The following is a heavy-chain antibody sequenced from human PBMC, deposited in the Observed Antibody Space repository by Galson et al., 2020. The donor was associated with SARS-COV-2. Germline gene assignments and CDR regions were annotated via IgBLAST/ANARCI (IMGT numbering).Heavy chain of an antibody. D-gene: IGHD5-18*01. Sequence: SVKVSCKASGGTFSSYAISWVRQAPGQGLEWMGGIIPIFGTASYAQKFQGRVTITADESTSTAYMELSSLRSEDTAVYYCARGIGGYSYGYFYYYGMDVWGQGTTVTVSS. J-gene: IGHJ6*02. V-gene: IGHV1-69*13. CDR1: GGTFSSYA. CDR3: ARGIGGYSYGYFYYYGMDV. CDR2: IIPIFGTA.